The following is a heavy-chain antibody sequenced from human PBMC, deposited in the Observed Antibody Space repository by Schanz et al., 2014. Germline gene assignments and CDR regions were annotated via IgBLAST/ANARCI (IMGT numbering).Heavy chain of an antibody. CDR1: GFSFSRYG. V-gene: IGHV3-21*01. J-gene: IGHJ4*02. CDR3: ARGGATRFDY. Sequence: VQLVESGGGVVQPGTSLRLSCTISGFSFSRYGMHWVRQAPGKGLEWVSSISSTSTYLYYADSVKGRFTISRDNAKNSLYLQMNSLRDEDTAVYYCARGGATRFDYWGQGTLVTVSS. D-gene: IGHD1-26*01. CDR2: ISSTSTYL.